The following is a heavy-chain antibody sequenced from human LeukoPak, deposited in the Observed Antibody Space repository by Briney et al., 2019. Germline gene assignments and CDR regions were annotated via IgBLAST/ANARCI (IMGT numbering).Heavy chain of an antibody. CDR2: IYYSGST. V-gene: IGHV4-59*01. CDR1: GGSISSYY. Sequence: SETLSLTCTVSGGSISSYYWSWIRQPAGKGLEWIGYIYYSGSTNYNPSLKSRVTISVDTSKNQFSLKLSSVTAADTAVYYCAREYCSGGSCYGDYWGQGTLVTVSS. D-gene: IGHD2-15*01. CDR3: AREYCSGGSCYGDY. J-gene: IGHJ4*02.